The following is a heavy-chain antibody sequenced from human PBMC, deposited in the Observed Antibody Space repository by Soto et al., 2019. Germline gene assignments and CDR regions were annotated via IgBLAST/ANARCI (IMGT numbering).Heavy chain of an antibody. CDR1: GGSFSGYY. Sequence: SETLSLTCAVYGGSFSGYYWSWIRQPPGKGLEWIGEINHSGSTNYNPSLRSRVTISVDTSKNQFSLKLSSVTAADTAVYYCARGRPRWFDPWGQGTLVTVSS. V-gene: IGHV4-34*01. J-gene: IGHJ5*02. CDR2: INHSGST. CDR3: ARGRPRWFDP.